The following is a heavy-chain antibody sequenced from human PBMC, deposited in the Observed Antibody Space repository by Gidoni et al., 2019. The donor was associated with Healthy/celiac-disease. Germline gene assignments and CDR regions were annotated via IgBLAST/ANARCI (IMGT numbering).Heavy chain of an antibody. J-gene: IGHJ6*02. D-gene: IGHD3-10*01. CDR1: GYTFTSYG. CDR3: ARATPGYGSGRIYYGMDV. CDR2: ISAYNGNT. Sequence: QVQLVQSGAEVKKPGASAKVSCKASGYTFTSYGISWVRQAPRQGLEWMGWISAYNGNTNFAQKLQGRVTMTTDTSTSSAYMGLRSLRSDDPAVYYCARATPGYGSGRIYYGMDVWGQGTTVTVSS. V-gene: IGHV1-18*01.